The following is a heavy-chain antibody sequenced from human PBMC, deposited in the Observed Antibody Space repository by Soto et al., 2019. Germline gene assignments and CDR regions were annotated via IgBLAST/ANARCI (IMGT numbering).Heavy chain of an antibody. CDR2: IYTSGST. CDR1: GGSISSYY. Sequence: PSETLSLTCTVSGGSISSYYWSWIRQPAGKGLEWIGRIYTSGSTNYNPSLKSRVTMSVDTSKNQFSLKLSSVTAADTAVYYCARVRALLFGELKGRDWFDHWGQGTLVTVSS. V-gene: IGHV4-4*07. J-gene: IGHJ5*02. D-gene: IGHD3-10*01. CDR3: ARVRALLFGELKGRDWFDH.